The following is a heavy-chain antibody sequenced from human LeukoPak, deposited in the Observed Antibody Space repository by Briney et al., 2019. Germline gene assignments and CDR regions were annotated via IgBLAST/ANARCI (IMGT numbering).Heavy chain of an antibody. V-gene: IGHV1-8*03. CDR2: MNPNSGNT. CDR1: GYTFINHD. Sequence: ASVKVSCKGYGYTFINHDIDWVRQATGQGLEWMGWMNPNSGNTGYAQKFQGRVTITRNTSISTAYMELSSLRSEDTAVYYCARGRRLRLGELSFYYYYYMDVWGKGTTVTVSS. D-gene: IGHD3-16*02. J-gene: IGHJ6*03. CDR3: ARGRRLRLGELSFYYYYYMDV.